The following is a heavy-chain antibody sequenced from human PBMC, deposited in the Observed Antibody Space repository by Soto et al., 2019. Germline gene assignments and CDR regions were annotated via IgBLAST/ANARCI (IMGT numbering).Heavy chain of an antibody. J-gene: IGHJ6*02. Sequence: PGGSLRLSCAASGFTFSSYGMHWVRQAPGKGLEWVAAISYDGSNKYYADSVKGRLTISRDNSKNTLYLQMNSLRAEDTAVYYCAKESYTWIQLWLRRSRYYGMDVWGQGTTVTVSS. CDR2: ISYDGSNK. CDR1: GFTFSSYG. V-gene: IGHV3-30*18. D-gene: IGHD5-18*01. CDR3: AKESYTWIQLWLRRSRYYGMDV.